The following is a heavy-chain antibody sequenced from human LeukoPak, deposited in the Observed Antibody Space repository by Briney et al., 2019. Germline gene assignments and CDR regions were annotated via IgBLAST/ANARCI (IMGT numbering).Heavy chain of an antibody. CDR3: ASAVYSSSPDYYYMDV. V-gene: IGHV1-69*13. CDR1: GYTFTSYD. D-gene: IGHD6-6*01. CDR2: IIPIFGTA. J-gene: IGHJ6*03. Sequence: AASVKVSCKASGYTFTSYDISWVRQAPGQGLEWMGGIIPIFGTANYAQKFQGRVTITADESTSTAYMELSSLRSEDTAVYYCASAVYSSSPDYYYMDVWGKGTTVTVSS.